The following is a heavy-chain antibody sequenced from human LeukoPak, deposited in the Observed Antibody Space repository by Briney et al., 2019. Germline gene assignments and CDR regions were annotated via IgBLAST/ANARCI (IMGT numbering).Heavy chain of an antibody. V-gene: IGHV3-15*01. Sequence: GGSLRLSCVASGFTFGKYWMSWVRQAPGKGLEWVGRIKPKTDGETTEYAAPVKGRFSISRDDSKNMLYLQMNSLKTEDTAVYYCITPLPYSAQGGQGTLVIVSS. CDR2: IKPKTDGETT. CDR1: GFTFGKYW. J-gene: IGHJ4*02. CDR3: ITPLPYSAQ. D-gene: IGHD2-21*01.